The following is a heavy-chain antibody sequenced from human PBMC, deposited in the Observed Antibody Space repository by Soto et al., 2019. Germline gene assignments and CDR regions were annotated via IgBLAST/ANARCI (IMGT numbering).Heavy chain of an antibody. CDR2: ISYDGSNK. CDR3: AKGGDIVVVDASYYFDY. Sequence: QVQLVESGGGVVQPGRSLRLSCAASGFTFSSYGMHWVRQAPGKGLEWVAVISYDGSNKYYADSVKGRFTISRDNSKNTLYLQMNSLRAADTAVYYCAKGGDIVVVDASYYFDYWGQGSLVTLSS. CDR1: GFTFSSYG. D-gene: IGHD2-15*01. V-gene: IGHV3-30*18. J-gene: IGHJ4*02.